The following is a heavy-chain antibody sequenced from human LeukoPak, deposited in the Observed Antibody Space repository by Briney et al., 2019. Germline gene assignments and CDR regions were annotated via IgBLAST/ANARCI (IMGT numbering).Heavy chain of an antibody. CDR3: ARGPTVTFNYHYGMDV. Sequence: GGSLRLSCAASGFTFSDHYMDWVRQAPGKGLEWVARTRTKAKDYTTEYAASVKGRFTVSRDESMNSLYLQMNSLKTEDTAVYYCARGPTVTFNYHYGMDVWGQGTTVTVS. D-gene: IGHD4-17*01. V-gene: IGHV3-72*01. CDR2: TRTKAKDYTT. CDR1: GFTFSDHY. J-gene: IGHJ6*02.